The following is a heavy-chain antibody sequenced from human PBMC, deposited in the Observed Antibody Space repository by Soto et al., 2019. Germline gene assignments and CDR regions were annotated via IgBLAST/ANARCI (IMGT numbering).Heavy chain of an antibody. V-gene: IGHV3-9*01. CDR3: AKGAPVVTPQDYYYYYGMDV. Sequence: EVQLVESGGGLVQPGRSLRLSCAASGFTFDDYAMHWVRQAPGKGLEWVSGISWNSGSIGYADSVKGRFTISRDNAKNSLYLQMNSLRAEDTALYYCAKGAPVVTPQDYYYYYGMDVWGQGTTVTVSS. J-gene: IGHJ6*02. CDR1: GFTFDDYA. D-gene: IGHD2-21*02. CDR2: ISWNSGSI.